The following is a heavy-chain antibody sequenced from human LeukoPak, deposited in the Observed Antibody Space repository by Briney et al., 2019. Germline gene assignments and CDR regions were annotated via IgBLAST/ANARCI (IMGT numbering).Heavy chain of an antibody. J-gene: IGHJ4*02. V-gene: IGHV3-23*01. CDR1: GFTFTNYA. CDR3: AKAQGYSDF. CDR2: ISGHGGDT. Sequence: GGSLRLSCPASGFTFTNYAMTWVRQAPGKGLEWVSTISGHGGDTFYADSVKGRFTISRDNSQSTLFLQMTSLRADDTAVYYCAKAQGYSDFWGQGTLVIVSS. D-gene: IGHD5-12*01.